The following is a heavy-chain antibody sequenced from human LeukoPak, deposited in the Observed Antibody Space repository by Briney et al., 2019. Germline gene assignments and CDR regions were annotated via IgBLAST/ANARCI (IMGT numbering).Heavy chain of an antibody. J-gene: IGHJ4*02. Sequence: GGSLRLSCVASGFSFSTYDMNWVRQAPGKGLEWVSYLSSTGGTRYYANSVKGRFTISRDDAKNSLYLQISSLRAEDTAVYYCARAARPKLRFLDFDSWAQGTLLTVSS. D-gene: IGHD3-3*01. CDR1: GFSFSTYD. V-gene: IGHV3-48*01. CDR2: LSSTGGTR. CDR3: ARAARPKLRFLDFDS.